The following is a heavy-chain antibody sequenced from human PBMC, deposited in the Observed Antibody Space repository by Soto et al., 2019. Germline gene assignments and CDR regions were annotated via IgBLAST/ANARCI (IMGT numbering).Heavy chain of an antibody. CDR1: GYSFTGYY. J-gene: IGHJ4*02. CDR2: IKPNSGDT. D-gene: IGHD2-15*01. V-gene: IGHV1-2*02. CDR3: ARGFLYCNDGSCYVEF. Sequence: QVQLVQSGAEVKKPGASVKVSCKTSGYSFTGYYLHWVRQAPGQGLEWMGWIKPNSGDTNYAQKFQGRVSMTRDTSISTAYMELSGLGSDDTAVYYCARGFLYCNDGSCYVEFWGQGSLVTVSS.